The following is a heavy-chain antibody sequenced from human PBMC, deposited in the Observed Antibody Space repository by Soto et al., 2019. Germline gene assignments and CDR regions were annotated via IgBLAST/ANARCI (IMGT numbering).Heavy chain of an antibody. CDR1: GGSISSSSYY. Sequence: SETLSLTCTVSGGSISSSSYYWGWIRQPPGKGLEWIGSIYYSGSTYYNPSLKSRVTISVDTSKNQFSLKLSSVTAADTAVYYCARAIAVAGTFDYWGQGTLVTVSS. CDR2: IYYSGST. D-gene: IGHD6-19*01. CDR3: ARAIAVAGTFDY. J-gene: IGHJ4*02. V-gene: IGHV4-39*01.